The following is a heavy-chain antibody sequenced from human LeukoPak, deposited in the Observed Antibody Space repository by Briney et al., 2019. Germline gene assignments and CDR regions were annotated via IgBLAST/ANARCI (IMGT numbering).Heavy chain of an antibody. J-gene: IGHJ4*02. V-gene: IGHV3-30*04. CDR2: LSYDGTDW. D-gene: IGHD6-19*01. Sequence: GGSLRPSCAAPGFTFTTDPMHWVRQTPGKGLEWLGVLSYDGTDWYYADSVRGRFTISRDNSKKTLYLQMNSLTREDTAVYYCARGTPAVAGIDYWGLGTLVTVSS. CDR3: ARGTPAVAGIDY. CDR1: GFTFTTDP.